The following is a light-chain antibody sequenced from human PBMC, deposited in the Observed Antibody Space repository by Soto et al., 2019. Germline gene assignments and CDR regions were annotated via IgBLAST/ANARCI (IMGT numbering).Light chain of an antibody. CDR1: SSNIGEGYD. J-gene: IGLJ1*01. Sequence: QSLLTQPPSVSGAPGHRVTISFTGSSSNIGEGYDVHWYQQLPGTAPKLIIYADGNRPSGVPDRFSGSKSGTSASLEITGLKAEDEADYYCQSYDRSLSGYVLGTGTKVTVL. V-gene: IGLV1-40*01. CDR2: ADG. CDR3: QSYDRSLSGYV.